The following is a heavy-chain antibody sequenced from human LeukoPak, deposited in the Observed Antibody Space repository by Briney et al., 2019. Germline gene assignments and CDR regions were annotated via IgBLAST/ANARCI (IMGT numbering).Heavy chain of an antibody. V-gene: IGHV4-34*01. Sequence: PSETLSLTCAVYGGSFSGYHWSWIRQPPGKGLEWIGEINHSGSTNYNPSLKSRVTISVDTSKNQFSLKLSSVTAADTAVYYCARDRPWGWLLLRDWFDPWGQGTLVTVSP. D-gene: IGHD3-22*01. CDR3: ARDRPWGWLLLRDWFDP. J-gene: IGHJ5*02. CDR1: GGSFSGYH. CDR2: INHSGST.